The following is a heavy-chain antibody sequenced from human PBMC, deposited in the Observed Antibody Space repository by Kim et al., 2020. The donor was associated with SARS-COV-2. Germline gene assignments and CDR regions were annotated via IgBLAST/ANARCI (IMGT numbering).Heavy chain of an antibody. Sequence: GGSLRLSCAASGFTFGDYAMHWVRQAPGKGLEWVSGISWNSGSIGYADSVKGRFTISRDNAKNSLYLQMNSLRAEDTALYYCAKDRSSGSPRDPSTFDYWGQGTLVTVSS. CDR2: ISWNSGSI. CDR1: GFTFGDYA. V-gene: IGHV3-9*01. CDR3: AKDRSSGSPRDPSTFDY. D-gene: IGHD6-19*01. J-gene: IGHJ4*02.